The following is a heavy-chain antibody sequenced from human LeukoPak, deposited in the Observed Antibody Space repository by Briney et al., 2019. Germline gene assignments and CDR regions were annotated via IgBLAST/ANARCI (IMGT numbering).Heavy chain of an antibody. CDR3: ARGGPILELLGY. V-gene: IGHV4-4*02. CDR1: GGSINSTNW. J-gene: IGHJ4*02. CDR2: IYHSGNT. Sequence: PSETLSLTCAVSGGSINSTNWWSWVRQPPGKGLEWIGEIYHSGNTNYMPSLKSRVTISVDKSKNQFSLKLSSVTAADTAVYYCARGGPILELLGYWGQGTLVTVSS. D-gene: IGHD1-7*01.